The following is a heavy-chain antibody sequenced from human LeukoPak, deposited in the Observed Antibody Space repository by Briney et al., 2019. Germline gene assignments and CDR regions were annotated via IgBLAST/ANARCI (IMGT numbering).Heavy chain of an antibody. V-gene: IGHV3-15*01. CDR1: GFTFSNAW. D-gene: IGHD3/OR15-3a*01. CDR3: AKVCGPGSLDSTHDY. CDR2: IKSKTDGGTT. J-gene: IGHJ4*02. Sequence: GGSLRLSCAASGFTFSNAWMTWVRQAPGKGLEWVGRIKSKTDGGTTDYAAPVKGRFTISRDDSKNTLYLQMNSLKTEDTAVYYCAKVCGPGSLDSTHDYWGQGTLVTVSS.